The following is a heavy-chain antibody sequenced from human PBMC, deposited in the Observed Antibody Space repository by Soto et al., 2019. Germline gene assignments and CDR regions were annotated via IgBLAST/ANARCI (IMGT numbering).Heavy chain of an antibody. CDR1: GGTFSSYA. V-gene: IGHV1-69*13. CDR3: AITYYYDSSGYGSDY. D-gene: IGHD3-22*01. Sequence: GASVKVFCKASGGTFSSYAISWVRQAPGQGLEWMGGIIPIFGTANYAQKFQGRVTITADESTSTAYMELSSLRSEDTAVYYCAITYYYDSSGYGSDYWGQGTLVTVSS. J-gene: IGHJ4*02. CDR2: IIPIFGTA.